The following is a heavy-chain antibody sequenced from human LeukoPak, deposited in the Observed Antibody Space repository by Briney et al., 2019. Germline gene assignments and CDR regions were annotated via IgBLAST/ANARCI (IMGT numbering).Heavy chain of an antibody. D-gene: IGHD3-3*01. CDR1: GGSISSGDYY. V-gene: IGHV4-30-4*08. J-gene: IGHJ4*02. CDR3: AFTTIFGVARHFDY. CDR2: IYYSGST. Sequence: TQTLSLTCTVSGGSISSGDYYWSWIRQPPGKGLEWIGYIYYSGSTYYNPSLKSRVTISVDTSKNQFSLKLSSVTAADTAVYYCAFTTIFGVARHFDYWGQGTLVTVSS.